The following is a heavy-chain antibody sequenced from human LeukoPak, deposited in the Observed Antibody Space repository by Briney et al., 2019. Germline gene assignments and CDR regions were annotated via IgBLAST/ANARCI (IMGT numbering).Heavy chain of an antibody. CDR1: GFTFSSYG. D-gene: IGHD3-10*01. Sequence: PGGSLRLSCAASGFTFSSYGMHWVRQAPGKGLEWVAVISYDGSNKYYADSVKGRFTISRDNSKNTLYLQMNSLRAEDTAVYYCAKEHYYGSGYYFDYWGQGTLVTVSS. CDR3: AKEHYYGSGYYFDY. J-gene: IGHJ4*02. CDR2: ISYDGSNK. V-gene: IGHV3-30*18.